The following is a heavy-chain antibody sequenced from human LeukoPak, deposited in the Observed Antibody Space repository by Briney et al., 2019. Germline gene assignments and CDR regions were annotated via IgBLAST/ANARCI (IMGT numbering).Heavy chain of an antibody. CDR3: ARAGTGHRSAVFDY. CDR1: GGPFSGYY. D-gene: IGHD3/OR15-3a*01. J-gene: IGHJ4*02. CDR2: INHNGYT. V-gene: IGHV4-34*01. Sequence: PSETLSLTCAVYGGPFSGYYWNWIRQPPGKGLEWIGEINHNGYTNYNPSLESRVTISVDTSKNQFSLKVYSLTAADTAVYFCARAGTGHRSAVFDYWGQEILVTVSS.